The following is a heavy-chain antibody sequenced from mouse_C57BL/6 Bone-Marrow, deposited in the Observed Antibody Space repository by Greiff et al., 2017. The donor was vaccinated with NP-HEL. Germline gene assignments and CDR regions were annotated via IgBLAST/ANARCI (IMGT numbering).Heavy chain of an antibody. CDR2: ISYDGSN. CDR1: GYSITSGYY. D-gene: IGHD2-2*01. Sequence: EVKLMESGPGLVKPSQSLSLTCSVTGYSITSGYYWNWIRQFPGKKLEWMGYISYDGSNNYNPSLKNRISITRDTSKNQFFLKLNSVTTEDTATYYCARGWLRRGYYFDYWGQGTTLTVSS. J-gene: IGHJ2*01. CDR3: ARGWLRRGYYFDY. V-gene: IGHV3-6*01.